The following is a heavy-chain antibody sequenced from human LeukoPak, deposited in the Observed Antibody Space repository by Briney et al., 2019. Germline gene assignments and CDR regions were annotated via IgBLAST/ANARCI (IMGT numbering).Heavy chain of an antibody. CDR2: VHYSGSS. V-gene: IGHV4-59*02. J-gene: IGHJ4*02. CDR1: GASVNDYY. CDR3: ARGGWSLDF. Sequence: SETLSLTCTVSGASVNDYYWTWIRQTPGRGLEWIGYVHYSGSSDFNPSLKSRVTMSLASTENQLSLKVTSVTAADTAVYYCARGGWSLDFWGQGTLVTVSS.